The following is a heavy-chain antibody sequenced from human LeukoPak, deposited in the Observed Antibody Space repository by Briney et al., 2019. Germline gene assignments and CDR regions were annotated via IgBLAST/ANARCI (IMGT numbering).Heavy chain of an antibody. CDR1: GGSISSYY. CDR3: ARVSLYSSSSPYDY. Sequence: SETLSLTCTVSGGSISSYYWSWIRQPPGKGLEWIGYIYYSGSTNYNPSLKSRVTISVDTSKNQFSLKLSSVTAADTAVYYCARVSLYSSSSPYDYWGQGTLVTVSS. CDR2: IYYSGST. J-gene: IGHJ4*02. D-gene: IGHD6-6*01. V-gene: IGHV4-59*01.